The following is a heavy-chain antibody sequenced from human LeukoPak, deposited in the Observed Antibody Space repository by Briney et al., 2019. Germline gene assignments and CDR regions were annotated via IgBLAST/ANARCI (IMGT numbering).Heavy chain of an antibody. CDR2: IYHSGST. D-gene: IGHD3-22*01. V-gene: IGHV4-4*02. Sequence: PSETLSLTCAVSGGSISSSNWWSWVRQPPGKGLEWIGNIYHSGSTNYNPSLKSRVTISVDTSKNQFSLKLSSVTAADTAVYYCAKSTYYYDTFVNAFDFWGQGTVVTVSS. CDR1: GGSISSSNW. CDR3: AKSTYYYDTFVNAFDF. J-gene: IGHJ3*01.